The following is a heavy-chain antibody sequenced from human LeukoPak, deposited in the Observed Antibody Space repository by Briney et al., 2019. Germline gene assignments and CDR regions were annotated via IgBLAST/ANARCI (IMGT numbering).Heavy chain of an antibody. Sequence: PSETLSLTCTVSGGSISSSSYYWGWIRQPPGKVLEWIGSIYYSGSTYYNPSLKSRVTISVDTYKNQFSLKLSSVTAADTAVYYCARLSADYDFWSGYSNWFDPWGQGTLVTVSS. CDR3: ARLSADYDFWSGYSNWFDP. D-gene: IGHD3-3*01. V-gene: IGHV4-39*01. CDR1: GGSISSSSYY. CDR2: IYYSGST. J-gene: IGHJ5*02.